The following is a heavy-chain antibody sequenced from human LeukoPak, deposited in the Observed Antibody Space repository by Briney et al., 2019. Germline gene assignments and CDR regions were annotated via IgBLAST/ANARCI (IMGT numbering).Heavy chain of an antibody. V-gene: IGHV3-53*01. CDR1: GITVSSHY. Sequence: PGGSLRLSCAASGITVSSHYMTWVRQAPGKGLEWVSVIDSGGSTNSADSVKGRFTVSRDNSKNTLYLQMNSLRVEDTAVYYCAKAPSWGQGTLVTVSS. CDR3: AKAPS. CDR2: IDSGGST. J-gene: IGHJ4*02.